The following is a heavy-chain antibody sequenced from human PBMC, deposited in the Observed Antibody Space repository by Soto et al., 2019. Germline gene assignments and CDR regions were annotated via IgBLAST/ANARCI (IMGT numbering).Heavy chain of an antibody. CDR2: IYYSGST. Sequence: TCTVSXGSIXXXXXXWIRQXXXXXXXWIGYIYYSGSTXYNPSLKSRVTMSVDXXXXXXSLKXSSVTAADTAVYYCARCRYXXXFYYFDYWGXGTLVTVSS. V-gene: IGHV4-59*01. J-gene: IGHJ4*02. D-gene: IGHD5-18*01. CDR1: XGSIXXXX. CDR3: ARCRYXXXFYYFDY.